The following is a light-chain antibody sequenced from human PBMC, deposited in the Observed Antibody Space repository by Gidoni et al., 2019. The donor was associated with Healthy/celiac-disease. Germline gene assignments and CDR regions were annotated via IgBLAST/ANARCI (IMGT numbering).Light chain of an antibody. J-gene: IGKJ2*02. CDR3: QQYNNWPTPCT. CDR1: QSVSSN. Sequence: EIEMTQSPATLSVSPGERATIPCRASQSVSSNLTWYQQKPGQAPRLLIYGASTRTSGIPARFSGSGSGTEFTLTISILQSEAFAVSYCQQYNNWPTPCTFGQGTKLEIK. V-gene: IGKV3-15*01. CDR2: GAS.